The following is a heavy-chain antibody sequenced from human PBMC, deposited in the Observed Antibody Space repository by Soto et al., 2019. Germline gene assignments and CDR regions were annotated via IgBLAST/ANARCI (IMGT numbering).Heavy chain of an antibody. Sequence: NPGGSLRLSCAASGFTFSSYSMNWVRQAPGKGLEWVSSISSSSSYIYYADSVKGRFTISRDNAKNSLYLQMNNLRAEDTAVYYCAREFDIVVVPDAFDIGGQGTMVTVSS. CDR2: ISSSSSYI. CDR1: GFTFSSYS. CDR3: AREFDIVVVPDAFDI. V-gene: IGHV3-21*01. J-gene: IGHJ3*02. D-gene: IGHD2-2*01.